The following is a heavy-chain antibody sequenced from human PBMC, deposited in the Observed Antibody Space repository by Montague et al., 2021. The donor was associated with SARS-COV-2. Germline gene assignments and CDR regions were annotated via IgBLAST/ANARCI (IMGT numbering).Heavy chain of an antibody. CDR3: ARLGLGGYDILTGYYQSGMDV. V-gene: IGHV4-59*08. CDR2: IFYSGST. CDR1: GGSISSYS. J-gene: IGHJ6*02. D-gene: IGHD3-9*01. Sequence: SETLSLTCTASGGSISSYSWSWIRQPPGKGLEWIGSIFYSGSTNYNPSLKSRVTISVDTSKKQFSLKLSSVTAADTAVYYCARLGLGGYDILTGYYQSGMDVWGQGTTVTVSS.